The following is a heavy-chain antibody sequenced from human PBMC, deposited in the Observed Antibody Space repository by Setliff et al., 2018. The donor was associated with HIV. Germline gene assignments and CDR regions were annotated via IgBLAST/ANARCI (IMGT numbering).Heavy chain of an antibody. CDR1: GGSFSNYY. Sequence: SETLSLTCAIYGGSFSNYYWSWIRHTPGRGLEWIAEINQNGRTNYNPSLKSRVLVSLDTSKNQCSLHLVSVTAADTAVYFCAREKSITSAWYGGYYFDYWGQGTTVTVSS. V-gene: IGHV4-34*01. D-gene: IGHD3-3*01. CDR3: AREKSITSAWYGGYYFDY. CDR2: INQNGRT. J-gene: IGHJ4*02.